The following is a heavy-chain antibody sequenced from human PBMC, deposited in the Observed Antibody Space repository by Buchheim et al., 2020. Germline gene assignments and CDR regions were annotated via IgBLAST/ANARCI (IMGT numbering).Heavy chain of an antibody. Sequence: QVQLVQSGAEVKKPGASVKISCKASGYTFTRYSMHWVRQAPGQRLEWMRWIDAGNGNTKYSQNFQGRVTITRDTSASTAYMELSSLRSEDTAVYYCARRFDVGYYFDYWGQGTL. D-gene: IGHD3-9*01. CDR1: GYTFTRYS. J-gene: IGHJ4*02. CDR2: IDAGNGNT. V-gene: IGHV1-3*01. CDR3: ARRFDVGYYFDY.